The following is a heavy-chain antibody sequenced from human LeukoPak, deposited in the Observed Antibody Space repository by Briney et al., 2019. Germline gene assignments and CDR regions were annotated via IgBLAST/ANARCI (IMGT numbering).Heavy chain of an antibody. CDR3: ARRLDGSGWYDDY. J-gene: IGHJ4*02. V-gene: IGHV4-34*01. CDR2: INHSGST. CDR1: GGSFSGCY. Sequence: SETLSLTCAVYGGSFSGCYWSWIRQPPGKGLEWIGEINHSGSTNYNPSLKSRVTISVDTSKNQFSLKLSSVTAADTAVYYCARRLDGSGWYDDYWGQGTLVTVSS. D-gene: IGHD6-19*01.